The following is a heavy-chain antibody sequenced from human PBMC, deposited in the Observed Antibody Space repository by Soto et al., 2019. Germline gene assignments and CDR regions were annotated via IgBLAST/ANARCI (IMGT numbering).Heavy chain of an antibody. CDR2: IYYSGST. D-gene: IGHD5-12*01. Sequence: SLMLSVTCSVACGSINIYYWSWIRQPPGKGLEGMGSIYYSGSTNYNPSLKTRVTISVHTSKNQFSLKLSSVTAADTAVYYCARVGWPDIVATYFDSWGQGTLVTVS. V-gene: IGHV4-59*01. CDR3: ARVGWPDIVATYFDS. CDR1: CGSINIYY. J-gene: IGHJ4*02.